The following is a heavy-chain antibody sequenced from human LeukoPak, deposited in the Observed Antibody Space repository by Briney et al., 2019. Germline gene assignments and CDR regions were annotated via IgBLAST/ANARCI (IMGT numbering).Heavy chain of an antibody. J-gene: IGHJ4*03. CDR1: GFTFTSHD. D-gene: IGHD3-9*01. CDR3: ARGGRWVPEVTITYYFVS. CDR2: ISGGGNTI. Sequence: AGGSLRLSCAASGFTFTSHDMNRVRQAPQKGLEWLAYISGGGNTIYYADCVKGRFTIARDTAKHSPSIQMNSLNAEDTAVYYRARGGRWVPEVTITYYFVSSGPGGPVTASS. V-gene: IGHV3-48*03.